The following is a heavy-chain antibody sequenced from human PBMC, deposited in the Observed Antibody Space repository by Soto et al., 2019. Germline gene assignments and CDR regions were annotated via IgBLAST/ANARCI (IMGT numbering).Heavy chain of an antibody. D-gene: IGHD5-12*01. Sequence: SVKVSCKASGGTFSSYTISWVRQAPGQGLEWMGRIIPILGIANYARKFQGRVTITADKSTSTAYMELSSLRSEDTAVYYCARDYSGYDGSPNDYWGQGTLVTVSS. CDR2: IIPILGIA. CDR3: ARDYSGYDGSPNDY. J-gene: IGHJ4*02. V-gene: IGHV1-69*04. CDR1: GGTFSSYT.